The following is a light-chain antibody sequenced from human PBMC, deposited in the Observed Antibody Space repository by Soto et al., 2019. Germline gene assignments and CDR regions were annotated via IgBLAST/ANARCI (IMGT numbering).Light chain of an antibody. J-gene: IGKJ5*01. V-gene: IGKV3-15*01. CDR2: GAS. CDR3: QQYNNWLLIT. CDR1: QSVSSN. Sequence: EIVMTQSPATLSVSPGERATLSCRASQSVSSNLAWYQQKPGQAPRLLIYGASTSAAGIPAKFSGSVSGTDVTLTNSSLQSEDFAVFYCQQYNNWLLITFGQGTRLEMK.